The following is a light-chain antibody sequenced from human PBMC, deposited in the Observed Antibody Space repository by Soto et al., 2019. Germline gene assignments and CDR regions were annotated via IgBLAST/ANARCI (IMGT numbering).Light chain of an antibody. Sequence: EVVLTQSPGTLSLSPGERATLSCRASQSVRSYLAWYQQKPGQAPRLLIYDASSRATGVPDRFSGSGSGTDFTLTISRLEPEDFAVYFCGQFVSAPPRTFGQGTKVDIK. J-gene: IGKJ1*01. CDR1: QSVRSY. V-gene: IGKV3-20*01. CDR3: GQFVSAPPRT. CDR2: DAS.